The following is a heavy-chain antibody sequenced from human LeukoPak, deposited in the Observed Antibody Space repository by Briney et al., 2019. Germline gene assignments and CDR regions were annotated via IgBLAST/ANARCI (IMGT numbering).Heavy chain of an antibody. V-gene: IGHV3-48*01. D-gene: IGHD3-22*01. CDR2: ISSSSSTI. J-gene: IGHJ4*02. CDR1: VFTFSSHS. CDR3: ARGAYYYED. Sequence: GGSLRLSCAASVFTFSSHSMNWVRQAPWKGLEWVSYISSSSSTIYYADSVKGRFTISRDNAKNSLYLQMNSLRAEDTAVYYCARGAYYYEDWGQGTLVTVSS.